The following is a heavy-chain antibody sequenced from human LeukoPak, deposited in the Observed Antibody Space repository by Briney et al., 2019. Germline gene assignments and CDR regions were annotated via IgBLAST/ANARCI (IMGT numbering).Heavy chain of an antibody. Sequence: PSETLSLTCAVSGYSISSGYYWGWIRQPPGQGLEWIGSIYHSGSTYYNPSLKSRVTISVDTSKNLFSLKLSSVTAADTAVYYCATLGYCSSTSCYQGYWGQGTLVTVSS. CDR2: IYHSGST. CDR1: GYSISSGYY. V-gene: IGHV4-38-2*01. CDR3: ATLGYCSSTSCYQGY. D-gene: IGHD2-2*01. J-gene: IGHJ4*02.